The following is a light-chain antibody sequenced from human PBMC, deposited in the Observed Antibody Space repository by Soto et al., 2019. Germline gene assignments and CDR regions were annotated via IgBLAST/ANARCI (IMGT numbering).Light chain of an antibody. CDR1: SSDVGGYNY. Sequence: QSVLTQPRSVSGSPGQSVTISCTGTSSDVGGYNYVSWFQQHPGKAPKLMIYDVNKRPSGVPDRFSGSKSDNTASLTISGLQAEDEGEYYCCSYAGTYTGVFGTGTKLTVL. V-gene: IGLV2-11*01. J-gene: IGLJ1*01. CDR3: CSYAGTYTGV. CDR2: DVN.